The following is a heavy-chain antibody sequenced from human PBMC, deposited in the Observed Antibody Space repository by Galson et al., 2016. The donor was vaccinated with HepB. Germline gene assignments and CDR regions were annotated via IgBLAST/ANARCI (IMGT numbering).Heavy chain of an antibody. V-gene: IGHV3-48*03. CDR1: GFTFTTYE. J-gene: IGHJ4*02. D-gene: IGHD5-24*01. CDR3: ARGRRYLDY. Sequence: SCAASGFTFTTYEMNWVRQAPGKGLEWVSYISSSGIAKYYADSVKGRFTISRDNAQNSLYLQMNSLRAEDTAIYYCARGRRYLDYWGQGTLVSVSS. CDR2: ISSSGIAK.